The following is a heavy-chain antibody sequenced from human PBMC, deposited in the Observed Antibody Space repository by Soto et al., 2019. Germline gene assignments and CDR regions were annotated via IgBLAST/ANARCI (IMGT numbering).Heavy chain of an antibody. CDR3: ATDLNAVRWELLRNY. CDR2: FDPEDGET. V-gene: IGHV1-24*01. Sequence: ASVKVSCKVSGYTLTELSMHWVRQAPGKGLEWMGGFDPEDGETIYAQKFQGRVTMTEDTSTDTAYMELSSLRSEDTAVYYCATDLNAVRWELLRNYWGQGTLVTVSS. D-gene: IGHD1-26*01. J-gene: IGHJ4*02. CDR1: GYTLTELS.